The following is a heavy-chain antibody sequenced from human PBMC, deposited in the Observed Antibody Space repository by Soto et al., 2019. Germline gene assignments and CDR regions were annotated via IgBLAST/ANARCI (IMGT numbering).Heavy chain of an antibody. J-gene: IGHJ6*02. CDR2: INPSGGST. CDR1: GYTFTSYY. V-gene: IGHV1-46*01. CDR3: ARDHVDIVATPGMAYYYGMDV. Sequence: GASVKVSCKASGYTFTSYYMHWVRQAPGQGLEWMGIINPSGGSTSYAQKFQGRVTMTRDTSTSTVYMELSSLRSEDTAVYYCARDHVDIVATPGMAYYYGMDVWGQGTTVTVSS. D-gene: IGHD5-12*01.